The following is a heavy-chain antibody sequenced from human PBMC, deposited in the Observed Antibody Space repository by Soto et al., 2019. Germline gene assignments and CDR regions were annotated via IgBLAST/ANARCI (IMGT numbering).Heavy chain of an antibody. CDR3: ARGDKDTTEALDY. V-gene: IGHV4-34*01. CDR2: INHSGST. Sequence: SETLSLTCAVYGGSFSGYYWSWIRQPPGKGLEWIGEINHSGSTNYNPSLKSRVTISVDTSKNQFSLKLSSVTAADTAVYYCARGDKDTTEALDYWGQGNLVTVSS. D-gene: IGHD4-17*01. CDR1: GGSFSGYY. J-gene: IGHJ4*02.